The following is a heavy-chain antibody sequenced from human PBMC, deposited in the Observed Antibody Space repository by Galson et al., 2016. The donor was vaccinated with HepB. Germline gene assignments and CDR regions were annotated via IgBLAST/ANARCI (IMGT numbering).Heavy chain of an antibody. V-gene: IGHV3-43*01. J-gene: IGHJ4*02. CDR2: ISWDGGTT. Sequence: SLRLSCAASGFTFHDYTMHWVRQAPGKGLEWVSLISWDGGTTKYADSVKGRFTISRDNSRNSLYLQMNSLRTEDTALYYCAKDIRNDRDLGHWGQGTLVTVSS. D-gene: IGHD1-1*01. CDR3: AKDIRNDRDLGH. CDR1: GFTFHDYT.